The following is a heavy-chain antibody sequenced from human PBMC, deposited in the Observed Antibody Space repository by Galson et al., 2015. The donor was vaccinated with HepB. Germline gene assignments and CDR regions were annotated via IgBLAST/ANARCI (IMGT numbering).Heavy chain of an antibody. Sequence: SVKVSCKASGYTFTSYAMNWVRQAPGQGLEWMGWFNTNTGNPTYAQGFTGRFVFSLDTSVSTAYLQISSLKAEDTAVYYCARDPDLYYDSSGYYSTGYWGQGTLVTVSS. CDR3: ARDPDLYYDSSGYYSTGY. CDR1: GYTFTSYA. CDR2: FNTNTGNP. V-gene: IGHV7-4-1*02. J-gene: IGHJ4*02. D-gene: IGHD3-22*01.